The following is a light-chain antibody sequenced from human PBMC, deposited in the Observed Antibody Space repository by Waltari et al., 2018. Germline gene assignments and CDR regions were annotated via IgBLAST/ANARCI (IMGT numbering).Light chain of an antibody. CDR1: PRVGRS. CDR2: DAS. Sequence: EIVLTQSPGTLSLSPGERATLSCRASPRVGRSLAWYQQKPGQAPRLLIYDASRRATGVPDSFSGSGSGTDFSLTISRLEPEDFAVYYCQMYVRLPATFGQGTKVEIK. V-gene: IGKV3-20*01. CDR3: QMYVRLPAT. J-gene: IGKJ1*01.